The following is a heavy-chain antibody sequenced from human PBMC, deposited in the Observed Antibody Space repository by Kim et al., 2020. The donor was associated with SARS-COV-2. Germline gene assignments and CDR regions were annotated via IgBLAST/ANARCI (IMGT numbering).Heavy chain of an antibody. D-gene: IGHD3-10*01. V-gene: IGHV4-30-2*05. J-gene: IGHJ4*02. Sequence: NAALRGRVTMSVDTAKNQFSPKLRSVTAADTAVYYCARTMVRGVITTFDYWGQGTLVTVSS. CDR3: ARTMVRGVITTFDY.